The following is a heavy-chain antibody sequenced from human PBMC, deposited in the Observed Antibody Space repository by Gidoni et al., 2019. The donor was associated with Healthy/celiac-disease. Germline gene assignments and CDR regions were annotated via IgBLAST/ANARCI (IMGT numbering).Heavy chain of an antibody. Sequence: QVQLQESGPGLVKPSETLSLTCTVYGGSISSYYWSWIRQPPGNGLEWIGYIYYSGSTNYNPSLKSRVTISVDTSKIQFSLKLSSVTAADTAVYYCARGTFHYYYGMDVWGQGTTVTVSS. V-gene: IGHV4-59*01. D-gene: IGHD3-16*01. CDR3: ARGTFHYYYGMDV. J-gene: IGHJ6*02. CDR1: GGSISSYY. CDR2: IYYSGST.